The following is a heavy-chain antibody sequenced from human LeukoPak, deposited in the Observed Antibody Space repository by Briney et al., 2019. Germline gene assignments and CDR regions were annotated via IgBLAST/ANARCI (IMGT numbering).Heavy chain of an antibody. D-gene: IGHD3-16*01. CDR2: INPDSGFT. J-gene: IGHJ4*02. Sequence: ASVKVSCKASGYKFSDDYMHWVRQAPGQGLEFMGWINPDSGFTNYAQKFKGRVTMTRDTSISTAYLEVRSLTSDDTAVYYCAPTAEAYTSWWKVWGQGTLVTVSS. CDR3: APTAEAYTSWWKV. CDR1: GYKFSDDY. V-gene: IGHV1-2*02.